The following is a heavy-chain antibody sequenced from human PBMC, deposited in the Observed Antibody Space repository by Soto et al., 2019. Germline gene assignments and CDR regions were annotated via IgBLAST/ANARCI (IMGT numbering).Heavy chain of an antibody. CDR3: ARGSRWLKLNVDY. V-gene: IGHV4-31*03. CDR1: GGSISSGGYY. J-gene: IGHJ4*02. D-gene: IGHD5-12*01. CDR2: IYYSGST. Sequence: QVQLQESGPGLVKPSQTLSLTCTVSGGSISSGGYYWSWIRQHPGKGLEWIGYIYYSGSTYYNPSLKSRVTISVDTSKNQFSLKLSPVTAADTAVYYCARGSRWLKLNVDYWGQGTLVPVSS.